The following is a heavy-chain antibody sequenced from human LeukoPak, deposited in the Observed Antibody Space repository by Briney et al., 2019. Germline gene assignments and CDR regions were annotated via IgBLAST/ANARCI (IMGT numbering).Heavy chain of an antibody. D-gene: IGHD2-2*02. J-gene: IGHJ5*02. CDR3: ARIVVPAAILNWSDP. CDR2: IYHSGST. V-gene: IGHV4-38-2*02. CDR1: GYSISSGYY. Sequence: PSETLSLTCTVSGYSISSGYYWGWIRQPPGKGLEWIGSIYHSGSTYYNPSLKSRVTISVDTSKNQFSLKLSSVTAADTAVYYCARIVVPAAILNWSDPWGQGTLVTVSS.